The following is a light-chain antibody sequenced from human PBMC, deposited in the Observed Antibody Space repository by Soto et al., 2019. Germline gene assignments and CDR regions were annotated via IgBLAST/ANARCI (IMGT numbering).Light chain of an antibody. CDR3: LQDYNYPQT. CDR1: QLIRSD. Sequence: IQMTQSPSSLSASVGETVTITCRASQLIRSDLGWYQQKPGEVPRLLIYSASTLQSGVPSRFSGSASGTDFTLTISSLQPEDSATYYCLQDYNYPQTFGQGTKVEIK. CDR2: SAS. J-gene: IGKJ1*01. V-gene: IGKV1-6*01.